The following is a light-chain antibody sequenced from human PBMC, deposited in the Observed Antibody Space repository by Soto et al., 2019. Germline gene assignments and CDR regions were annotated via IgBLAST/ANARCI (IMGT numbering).Light chain of an antibody. V-gene: IGLV2-14*01. Sequence: QSALTQPASVSGSPGQSITISCAGTSSDVGGYTYVSWYQQHPGKAPKLMIYGVSNRPSGVSNRFSGSKSGNTASLTISGLQAEDEADYYCTSYTSSSTPYVFGGGTKLTVL. CDR2: GVS. CDR3: TSYTSSSTPYV. J-gene: IGLJ1*01. CDR1: SSDVGGYTY.